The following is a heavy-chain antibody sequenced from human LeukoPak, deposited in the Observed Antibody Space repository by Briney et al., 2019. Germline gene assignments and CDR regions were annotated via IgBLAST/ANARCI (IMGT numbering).Heavy chain of an antibody. D-gene: IGHD2-15*01. J-gene: IGHJ4*02. CDR1: GYTFTSYG. Sequence: GASVKVSCKASGYTFTSYGISWVRQAPGQGLEWMGIINPSGDSTSYAQNFQGRVTMTRDTSTSTVYMELSSLRSEDTAVYYCARADSQQSFDYWGQGTLVTVSS. CDR3: ARADSQQSFDY. CDR2: INPSGDST. V-gene: IGHV1-46*01.